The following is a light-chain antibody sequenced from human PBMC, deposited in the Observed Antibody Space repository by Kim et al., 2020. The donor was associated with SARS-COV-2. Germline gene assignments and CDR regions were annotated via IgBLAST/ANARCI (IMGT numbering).Light chain of an antibody. CDR3: MPVLHIPRT. Sequence: DIVMTQSPLSLPVTPGEPASISCRSSQSLLYSAGYTYLDWYLQKPGQSPQLPSYLGSNRAFGVPDRFSGSGTGTDFTLKISRVAAEDVGVYYCMPVLHIPRTFGQGTKLEI. J-gene: IGKJ2*01. CDR1: QSLLYSAGYTY. V-gene: IGKV2-28*01. CDR2: LGS.